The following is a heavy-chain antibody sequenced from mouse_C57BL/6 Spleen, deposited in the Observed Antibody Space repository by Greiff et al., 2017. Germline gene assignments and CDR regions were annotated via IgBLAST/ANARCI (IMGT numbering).Heavy chain of an antibody. J-gene: IGHJ2*01. V-gene: IGHV1-82*01. Sequence: VQLQQSGPELVKPGASVKISCKASGYAFSSSWMNWVQQRPGKGLEWIGRIYPGDGDTNYNGKVKGKATLTADKSSSTAYMQLSSLTSEDSAVYFCASYTAQARNYFDYWGQGTTLTVSS. CDR2: IYPGDGDT. D-gene: IGHD3-2*02. CDR3: ASYTAQARNYFDY. CDR1: GYAFSSSW.